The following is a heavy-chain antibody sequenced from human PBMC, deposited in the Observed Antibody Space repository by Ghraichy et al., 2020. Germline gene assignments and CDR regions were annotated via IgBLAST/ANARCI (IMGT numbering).Heavy chain of an antibody. V-gene: IGHV4-39*01. D-gene: IGHD6-13*01. CDR3: ARPYSSSRNWFDP. J-gene: IGHJ5*02. Sequence: GSLSLTCTVPGGSISSSTYFWAWIRQPPGKGLEWIGSIYNTENTYYNLSLKSRVTISADTSKNQFSLKLSSVTAADTAVYYCARPYSSSRNWFDPWGPGTLVTVSS. CDR2: IYNTENT. CDR1: GGSISSSTYF.